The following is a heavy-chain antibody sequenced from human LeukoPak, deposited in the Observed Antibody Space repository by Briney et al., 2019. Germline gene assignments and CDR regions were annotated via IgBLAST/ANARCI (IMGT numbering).Heavy chain of an antibody. CDR3: ARDQDRNNYYYYMDV. V-gene: IGHV1-2*02. CDR1: GYTFTGYY. D-gene: IGHD2/OR15-2a*01. J-gene: IGHJ6*03. CDR2: INPNSGGT. Sequence: ASVKVSCKASGYTFTGYYMHWVRQAPGQGLEWMGWINPNSGGTNYAQKFQGRVTMTRDTSISTAYMELSRLRSDDTAVYYCARDQDRNNYYYYMDVWGKGTTVTIPS.